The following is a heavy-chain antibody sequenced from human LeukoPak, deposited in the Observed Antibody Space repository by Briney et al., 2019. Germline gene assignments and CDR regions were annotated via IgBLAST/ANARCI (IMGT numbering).Heavy chain of an antibody. J-gene: IGHJ4*02. CDR3: ARGGGFGSPPAY. Sequence: SETLSLTCTVSGGSNSNYYWSWIRQPPGKGLEWIGYIYHSGSVNYNPSLKSRVTISVDTTNNQFSLKLNSVTAADTAVYYCARGGGFGSPPAYWGQGTLVTVSS. CDR2: IYHSGSV. D-gene: IGHD3-10*01. CDR1: GGSNSNYY. V-gene: IGHV4-59*01.